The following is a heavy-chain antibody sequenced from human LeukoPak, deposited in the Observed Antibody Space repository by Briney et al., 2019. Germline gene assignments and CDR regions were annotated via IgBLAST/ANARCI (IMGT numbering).Heavy chain of an antibody. J-gene: IGHJ4*02. V-gene: IGHV4-39*01. CDR3: VRQVITLRSRLDY. Sequence: PSETLSLTCTVSGGSIRSSYYYWGWIRQPPGKGLEWIGSIHYSGSTYYNPSLKSRLTMSVDTSKNQFSLKLTSVTAADTAVYYCVRQVITLRSRLDYWGQGTLVTVSS. CDR1: GGSIRSSYYY. D-gene: IGHD3-16*01. CDR2: IHYSGST.